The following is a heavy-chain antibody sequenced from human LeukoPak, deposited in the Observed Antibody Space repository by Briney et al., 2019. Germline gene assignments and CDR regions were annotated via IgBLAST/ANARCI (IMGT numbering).Heavy chain of an antibody. Sequence: GRSLRLSCAASGFTFSSYGMHWVRQAPGKGLEWVAVIWYDGSNKYYADSVKGRFTISRDNSKNTLYLQMNSLRAEDMAVYYCARDPSLDSGSSNYFDYWGQGTLVTVSS. V-gene: IGHV3-33*01. CDR3: ARDPSLDSGSSNYFDY. CDR2: IWYDGSNK. CDR1: GFTFSSYG. J-gene: IGHJ4*02. D-gene: IGHD1-26*01.